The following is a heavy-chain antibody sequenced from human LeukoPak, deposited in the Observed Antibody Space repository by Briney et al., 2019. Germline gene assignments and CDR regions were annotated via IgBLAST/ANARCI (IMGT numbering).Heavy chain of an antibody. D-gene: IGHD3-10*01. J-gene: IGHJ4*02. V-gene: IGHV3-21*01. CDR1: GFTFSSYS. Sequence: PGGSLRLSCAASGFTFSSYSMNWVRQAPGKGLEWVSSISSSSSYIYYADSVKGRFTISRDNAKNSLCLQMNSLRAEDTAVYYCAGAMVRGVIWSPGYWGQGTLVTVSS. CDR3: AGAMVRGVIWSPGY. CDR2: ISSSSSYI.